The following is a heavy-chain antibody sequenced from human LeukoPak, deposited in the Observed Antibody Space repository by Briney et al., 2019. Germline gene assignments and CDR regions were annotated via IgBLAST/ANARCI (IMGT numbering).Heavy chain of an antibody. Sequence: SETLSLTCAVYGGSFSGYYWSWIRQPPGKGLEWIGEINHSGGTNYNPSLKSRVTMSVDTSKNQFSLKLSSVTAADTAVYYCAETDYKNDYWGQGTLVTVSS. CDR1: GGSFSGYY. D-gene: IGHD4-11*01. J-gene: IGHJ4*02. V-gene: IGHV4-34*01. CDR3: AETDYKNDY. CDR2: INHSGGT.